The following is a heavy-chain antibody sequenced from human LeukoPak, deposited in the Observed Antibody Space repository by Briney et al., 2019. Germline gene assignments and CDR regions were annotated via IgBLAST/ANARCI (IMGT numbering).Heavy chain of an antibody. Sequence: SQTLSLTCTVSGGSISSGGYYWSWIRQHPGKGLEWIGYIYYSGSTYYNPSLKSRVTISVDTSENQFSLKLSSVTAADTAVYYCATLPSIAARGFWFDPWGQGTLVTVSS. J-gene: IGHJ5*02. CDR2: IYYSGST. CDR3: ATLPSIAARGFWFDP. CDR1: GGSISSGGYY. D-gene: IGHD6-6*01. V-gene: IGHV4-31*03.